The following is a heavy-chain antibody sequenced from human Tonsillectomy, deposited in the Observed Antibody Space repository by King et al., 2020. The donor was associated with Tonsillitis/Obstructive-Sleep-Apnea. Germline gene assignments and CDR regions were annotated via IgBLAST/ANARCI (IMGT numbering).Heavy chain of an antibody. CDR1: GFTFSSYT. V-gene: IGHV3-23*04. D-gene: IGHD3-16*01. CDR2: IRGTSRT. J-gene: IGHJ6*03. CDR3: AKTDGGDYFYMDV. Sequence: VQLVESGGGLVQPGGSLRLSCAASGFTFSSYTIAWVRQAPGKGLEWVSGIRGTSRTYYADTVKGRFTIPRDNSKNTLFLQMNSLTAEDTAVYYCAKTDGGDYFYMDVWGKGTTVTVSS.